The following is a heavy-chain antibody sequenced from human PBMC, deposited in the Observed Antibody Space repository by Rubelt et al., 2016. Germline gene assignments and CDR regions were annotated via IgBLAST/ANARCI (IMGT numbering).Heavy chain of an antibody. J-gene: IGHJ3*02. CDR3: AREDDAFDI. V-gene: IGHV4-34*01. Sequence: SWIRQPPGKGLEWIGEINHSGSTNYNPSLKSRVTISVDTSKNQFSLKLSSVTAADTAVYYCAREDDAFDIWGQGTMVTVSS. CDR2: INHSGST.